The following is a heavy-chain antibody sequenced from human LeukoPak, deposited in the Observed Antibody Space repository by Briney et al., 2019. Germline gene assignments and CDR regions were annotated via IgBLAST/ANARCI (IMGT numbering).Heavy chain of an antibody. V-gene: IGHV3-21*01. CDR2: ITSSSSYI. J-gene: IGHJ4*02. D-gene: IGHD3-22*01. Sequence: PGGSLRLSCAASGFTFSSYTMNWVRQAPGKGLEWVSSITSSSSYIYYADSVKGRFTISRHNAKNSLYLQMNSLRDEDTAVYYCARDLYRIVVVPHYFDYWGQGTLVTVSS. CDR3: ARDLYRIVVVPHYFDY. CDR1: GFTFSSYT.